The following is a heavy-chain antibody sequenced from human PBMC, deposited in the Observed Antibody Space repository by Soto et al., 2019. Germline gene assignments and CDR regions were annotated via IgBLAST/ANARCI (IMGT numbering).Heavy chain of an antibody. Sequence: ESLKLSWRGSGYNFGNYWIAWVRQMPGKGLEWMGIIYPSDSDTRYSPSFQGQVTFSADKSISTAFLQWHTLKASDTAMYYCARPRDNSRAYFEYWGQGTLVTVSS. V-gene: IGHV5-51*01. J-gene: IGHJ4*02. CDR2: IYPSDSDT. CDR3: ARPRDNSRAYFEY. CDR1: GYNFGNYW.